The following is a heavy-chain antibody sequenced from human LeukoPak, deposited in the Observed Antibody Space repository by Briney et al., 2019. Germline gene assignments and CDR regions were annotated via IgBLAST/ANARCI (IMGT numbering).Heavy chain of an antibody. CDR3: ARHRVTIFGVVRLDMDV. CDR2: ISSSSSYI. V-gene: IGHV3-21*01. D-gene: IGHD3-3*01. J-gene: IGHJ6*03. Sequence: GGSLRLSCAASGFTFSSYSMNWVRQASGKGLEWVSSISSSSSYIYYADSVKGRFTISRDNAKNSLYLQMNSLRAEDTAVYYCARHRVTIFGVVRLDMDVWGKGTTVTVSS. CDR1: GFTFSSYS.